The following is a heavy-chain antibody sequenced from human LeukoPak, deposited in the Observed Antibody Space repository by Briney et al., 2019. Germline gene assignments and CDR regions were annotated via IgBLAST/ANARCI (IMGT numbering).Heavy chain of an antibody. D-gene: IGHD5/OR15-5a*01. CDR1: GFTVSSNY. CDR2: IYFGGTT. V-gene: IGHV3-53*01. Sequence: GGSLRLSCAASGFTVSSNYMTWVRQAPGQGLDWVSVIYFGGTTYYADSVKGRFTISRDNSKNTVYLQMNSLRVEDTAVYYCARGDGVYVYWGQGTLVTVSS. CDR3: ARGDGVYVY. J-gene: IGHJ4*02.